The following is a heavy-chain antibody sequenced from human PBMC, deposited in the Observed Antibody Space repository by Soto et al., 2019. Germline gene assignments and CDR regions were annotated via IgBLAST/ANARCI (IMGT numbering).Heavy chain of an antibody. D-gene: IGHD3-3*01. CDR2: IYFGGST. J-gene: IGHJ6*03. CDR3: ASASYVILRVVPYYYVDV. Sequence: EVQLVESGGGLVQPGGSLRLSCAASGFTVSSNYMSWVRQAPGKGLEWISVIYFGGSTYYADSVKGRFTISRDNSKNTLYLQMNSLRADDTAKYSCASASYVILRVVPYYYVDVWGTGTTVTVSS. CDR1: GFTVSSNY. V-gene: IGHV3-66*01.